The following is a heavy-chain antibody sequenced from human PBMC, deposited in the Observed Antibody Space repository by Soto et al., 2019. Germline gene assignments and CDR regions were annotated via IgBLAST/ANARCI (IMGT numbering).Heavy chain of an antibody. CDR3: TIDKHWYGMDV. CDR2: ISAYNGNT. Sequence: ASVKVSCKASGYTFTSYGISWVRQAPGQGLEWMGWISAYNGNTNYAQKLQGRVTMTTDTSTSTAYMELRSLRAEDTALYYCTIDKHWYGMDVWGQGTTVTVSS. CDR1: GYTFTSYG. J-gene: IGHJ6*02. V-gene: IGHV1-18*01. D-gene: IGHD1-1*01.